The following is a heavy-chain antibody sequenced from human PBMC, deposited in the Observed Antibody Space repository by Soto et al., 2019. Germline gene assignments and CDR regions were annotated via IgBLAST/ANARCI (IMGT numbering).Heavy chain of an antibody. D-gene: IGHD4-17*01. J-gene: IGHJ4*02. V-gene: IGHV4-31*03. Sequence: QVQLQESGPGLVKPSQTLSLTCTVSGGSISSGGYYWSWIRQHPGKGREWIGYIYYSGSTYYNPSLERRVTIAGERSKNHLSLQLSSVTAGDTAVYSCAGDCGDARDYWGQGTLVTGCS. CDR3: AGDCGDARDY. CDR2: IYYSGST. CDR1: GGSISSGGYY.